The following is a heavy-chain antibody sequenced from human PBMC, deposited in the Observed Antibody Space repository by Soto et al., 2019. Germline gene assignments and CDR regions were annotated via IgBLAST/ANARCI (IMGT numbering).Heavy chain of an antibody. CDR3: AKWGFCSGGNCYPIDY. CDR2: IVGSGDTT. D-gene: IGHD2-15*01. Sequence: GGSLRLSCTASGFTFGSYDMTWVRQAPGKGLEWVSVIVGSGDTTYYADSVKGRFTISRDNSRNTLYLQMNTLRDEDTAVYYCAKWGFCSGGNCYPIDYWGQGTLVTVSS. CDR1: GFTFGSYD. V-gene: IGHV3-23*01. J-gene: IGHJ4*02.